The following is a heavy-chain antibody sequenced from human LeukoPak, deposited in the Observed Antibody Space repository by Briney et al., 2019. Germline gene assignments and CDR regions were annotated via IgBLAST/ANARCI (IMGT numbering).Heavy chain of an antibody. V-gene: IGHV3-21*01. CDR2: ISSSNI. Sequence: PGGSLRLSCVASGFTFSSYRMNWVRQAPGKGLEWFSSISSSNINYADSVKGRFTISRDHAKNSLYLQMNSLRAEDTAVYYCASDDYGAFDIWGQGTMVTVSS. CDR1: GFTFSSYR. CDR3: ASDDYGAFDI. J-gene: IGHJ3*02. D-gene: IGHD4-17*01.